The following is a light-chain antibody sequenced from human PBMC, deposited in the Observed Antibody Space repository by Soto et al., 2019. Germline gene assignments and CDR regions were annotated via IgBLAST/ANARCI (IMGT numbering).Light chain of an antibody. J-gene: IGKJ2*01. Sequence: DIPMTQSPSTLSASVGDRVTITCRASQSISSWLAWYQQKPGKAPKLPIYDASSLESGVPSRFSGSGSGTEFTLTISSLQPDDFATYYCQQYNSYPYTFGQGTKLEI. V-gene: IGKV1-5*01. CDR2: DAS. CDR1: QSISSW. CDR3: QQYNSYPYT.